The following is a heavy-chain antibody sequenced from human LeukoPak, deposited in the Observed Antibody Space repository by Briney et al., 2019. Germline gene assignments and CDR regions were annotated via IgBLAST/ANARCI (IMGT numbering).Heavy chain of an antibody. J-gene: IGHJ4*02. V-gene: IGHV3-53*01. Sequence: GGSLRLSCAVSGFTVSSNYMSWVRQAPGKGLEWVSIIYRDDTTYYADSVKGRFTISRDNAKNSLYLQMNSPRAEDTAVYYCARDFSRVPDYWGQGTLVTVSS. CDR2: IYRDDTT. CDR1: GFTVSSNY. D-gene: IGHD2-2*01. CDR3: ARDFSRVPDY.